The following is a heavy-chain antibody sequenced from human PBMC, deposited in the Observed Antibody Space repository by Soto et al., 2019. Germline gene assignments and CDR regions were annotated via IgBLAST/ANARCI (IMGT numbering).Heavy chain of an antibody. CDR1: GYTFTSYG. CDR3: ARHYPIDYGEGYYYYGMDV. V-gene: IGHV1-18*01. Sequence: GASVKVSCKASGYTFTSYGISWVRQAPGQGLEWMGWISAYNGNTNYAQKLQGRVTMTTDTSTSTAYMELRSLRSDDTAVYYCARHYPIDYGEGYYYYGMDVWGQGTTVTVSS. J-gene: IGHJ6*02. CDR2: ISAYNGNT. D-gene: IGHD4-17*01.